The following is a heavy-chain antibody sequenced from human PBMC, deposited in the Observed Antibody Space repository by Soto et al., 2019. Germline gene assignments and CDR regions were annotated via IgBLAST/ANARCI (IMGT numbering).Heavy chain of an antibody. CDR2: IYSGGST. D-gene: IGHD6-13*01. V-gene: IGHV3-53*04. CDR3: ARVFERGLANSSSWYDWFDP. J-gene: IGHJ5*02. Sequence: GGSLRLSCAASGFTVSSNYMSWVRQAPGKGLEWVSVIYSGGSTYYADSVKGRFTISRHNSKNTLYLQMNSLRAEDTAVYYCARVFERGLANSSSWYDWFDPWGQGTLVTVSS. CDR1: GFTVSSNY.